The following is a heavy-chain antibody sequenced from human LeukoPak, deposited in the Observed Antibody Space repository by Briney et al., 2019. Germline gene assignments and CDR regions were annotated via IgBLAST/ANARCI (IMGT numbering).Heavy chain of an antibody. J-gene: IGHJ4*02. CDR3: ARDRNWGYFDY. CDR2: ISGSGGST. V-gene: IGHV3-23*01. D-gene: IGHD7-27*01. Sequence: GGSLRLSCAASGFTFSSYAMSWVRQAPGKGLEWVSGISGSGGSTYYTDSVKGRFTISRDNSKNTLSLQMNSPTSEDTAVYYCARDRNWGYFDYWGQGTLVTVSS. CDR1: GFTFSSYA.